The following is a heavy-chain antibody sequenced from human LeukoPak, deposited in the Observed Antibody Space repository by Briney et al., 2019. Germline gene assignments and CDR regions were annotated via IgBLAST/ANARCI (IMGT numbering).Heavy chain of an antibody. CDR1: GGSFSGYY. V-gene: IGHV4-34*01. Sequence: SETLSLTCAVYGGSFSGYYWSWIRQPPGKGLEWIGEINHSGSTNYNPSLKSRVTISVDTSKNQFSLKLSSVTAADTAVYYCARGLYSSSWRTPNWGQGTLVTVSS. J-gene: IGHJ4*02. D-gene: IGHD6-13*01. CDR3: ARGLYSSSWRTPN. CDR2: INHSGST.